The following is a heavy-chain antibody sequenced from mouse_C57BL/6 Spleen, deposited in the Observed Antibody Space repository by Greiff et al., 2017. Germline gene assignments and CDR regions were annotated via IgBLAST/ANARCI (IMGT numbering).Heavy chain of an antibody. CDR1: GYAFSSSW. D-gene: IGHD2-4*01. CDR2: IYPGDGDT. V-gene: IGHV1-82*01. Sequence: VQLQQSGPELVKPGASVKISCKASGYAFSSSWMNWVKQRPGKGLEWIGRIYPGDGDTNYNGKFKGKATLTADKSSSTAYMQLSSLTSEDSAVYFCARLIRLRREGTYYFDYWGQGTTLTVSS. CDR3: ARLIRLRREGTYYFDY. J-gene: IGHJ2*01.